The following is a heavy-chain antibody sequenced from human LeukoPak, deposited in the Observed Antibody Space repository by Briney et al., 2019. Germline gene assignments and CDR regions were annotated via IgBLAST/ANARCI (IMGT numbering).Heavy chain of an antibody. CDR1: GGSISSGGYS. D-gene: IGHD1-26*01. CDR3: ARDQAYSGSYFGFLAFDI. J-gene: IGHJ3*02. CDR2: IYYSGRT. Sequence: PSETLSLTCTVSGGSISSGGYSWSWIRQHPGKGLEWIGYIYYSGRTSYNPSLNSRVTISVDTSKNQFSLKLSSVTAADTAVYYCARDQAYSGSYFGFLAFDIWGQGTMVTVSS. V-gene: IGHV4-31*03.